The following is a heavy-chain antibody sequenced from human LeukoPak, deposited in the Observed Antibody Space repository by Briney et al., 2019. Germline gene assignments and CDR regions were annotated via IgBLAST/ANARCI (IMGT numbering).Heavy chain of an antibody. CDR2: IYYSGST. CDR3: ARLVTMVRGVIEY. V-gene: IGHV4-30-4*01. Sequence: ASQTLSLTCTVSGGSISSGDYYWSWIRQPPGKGLEWIGYIYYSGSTYYNPSLKSRVTISVDTSKNQFSLKLSSVTAADTAVYYCARLVTMVRGVIEYWGQGTLVTVSS. D-gene: IGHD3-10*01. CDR1: GGSISSGDYY. J-gene: IGHJ4*02.